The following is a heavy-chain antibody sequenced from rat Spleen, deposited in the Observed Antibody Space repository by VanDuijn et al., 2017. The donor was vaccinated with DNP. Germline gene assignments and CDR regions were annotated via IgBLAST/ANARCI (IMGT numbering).Heavy chain of an antibody. CDR1: GFTFGDYN. CDR3: TIQPGRNYFDY. D-gene: IGHD1-4*01. Sequence: EVQLVESGGGLIQPGRSLKLSCAASGFTFGDYNVAWVRQTPKESLEWVATIIFDASRTYYRDSVKGRFTISRDNAKSILYLQMDSLRSEDTATYYCTIQPGRNYFDYWGQGVMVTVSS. CDR2: IIFDASRT. V-gene: IGHV5S10*01. J-gene: IGHJ2*01.